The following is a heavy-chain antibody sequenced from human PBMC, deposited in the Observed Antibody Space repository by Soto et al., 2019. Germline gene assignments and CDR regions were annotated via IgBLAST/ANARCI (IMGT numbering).Heavy chain of an antibody. D-gene: IGHD4-17*01. CDR1: GGSISSGGYY. Sequence: SETLSLTCTVPGGSISSGGYYWSWIRQHPGKGLEWIGYIYYSGSTYYNPSLKSRVTISVDTSKNQFSLKLSSVTAADTAVYYCARGTTVVKYGMDVWGQGTTVTVSS. J-gene: IGHJ6*02. CDR3: ARGTTVVKYGMDV. CDR2: IYYSGST. V-gene: IGHV4-31*03.